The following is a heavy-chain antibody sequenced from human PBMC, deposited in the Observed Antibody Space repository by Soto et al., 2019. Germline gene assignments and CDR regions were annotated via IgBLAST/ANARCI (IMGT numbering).Heavy chain of an antibody. Sequence: EVQVVECGGGLVQPGGSLRLSCAGSGFTFSSYWMYWARQAPGKGLVWVSRINSDGSSTNYADSVKGRFTISRDNAKNTVHLQMNSLRAEDTAVYYCVGGTGYWGQGTLVTVSS. CDR2: INSDGSST. D-gene: IGHD1-1*01. V-gene: IGHV3-74*01. CDR1: GFTFSSYW. J-gene: IGHJ4*02. CDR3: VGGTGY.